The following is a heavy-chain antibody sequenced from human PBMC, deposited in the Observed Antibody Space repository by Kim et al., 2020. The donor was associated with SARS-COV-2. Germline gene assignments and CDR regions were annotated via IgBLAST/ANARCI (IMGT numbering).Heavy chain of an antibody. V-gene: IGHV3-23*03. CDR2: IYSGGSST. J-gene: IGHJ4*02. CDR3: AKRRRGTRGYYDSSGYYFDY. D-gene: IGHD3-22*01. CDR1: GFTFSSYA. Sequence: GGSLRLSCAASGFTFSSYAMSWVRQAPGKGLEWVSVIYSGGSSTYYADSVKGRFTISRDNSKNTLYLQMNSLRAEDTAVYYCAKRRRGTRGYYDSSGYYFDYWGQGTLVTVSS.